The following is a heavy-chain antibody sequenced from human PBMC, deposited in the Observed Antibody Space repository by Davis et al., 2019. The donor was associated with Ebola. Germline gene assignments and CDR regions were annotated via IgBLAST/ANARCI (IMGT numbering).Heavy chain of an antibody. J-gene: IGHJ5*02. CDR3: ARSALLWFGELLYRDLWWFDP. Sequence: GGSLRLSCAASGFTFDNYGMHWVRQAPGKGLQWVAIISYHGSKKYYADSVKGRFTISRDNSKNTLYLQMNSLRSEDTAVYYCARSALLWFGELLYRDLWWFDPWGQGTLVTVSS. D-gene: IGHD3-10*01. V-gene: IGHV3-30*03. CDR1: GFTFDNYG. CDR2: ISYHGSKK.